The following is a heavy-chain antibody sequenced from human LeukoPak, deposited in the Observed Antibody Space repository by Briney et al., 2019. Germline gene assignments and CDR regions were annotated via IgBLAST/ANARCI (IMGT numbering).Heavy chain of an antibody. CDR2: ISYDGNNK. V-gene: IGHV3-30*04. CDR1: GFTFSSYA. D-gene: IGHD2-2*01. J-gene: IGHJ5*02. CDR3: ARGHYQLS. Sequence: PGGSLRLSCAASGFTFSSYAMHWVRQAPGKGLEWVAVISYDGNNKYYADSVKGRFTISRDNSKNTLYLQMNSLRAEDTAVYYCARGHYQLSWGQGILVTVSS.